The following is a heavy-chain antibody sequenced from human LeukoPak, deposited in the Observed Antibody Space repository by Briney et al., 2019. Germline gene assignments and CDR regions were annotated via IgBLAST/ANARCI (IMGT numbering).Heavy chain of an antibody. CDR2: FDPEDGET. Sequence: ASVKVSCKVSGYTLTELSMHWVRQAPGKGLEWMGGFDPEDGETIYAQKFQGRVTMTEDTSTDTAYMELSSLRSEDTAVYYCATDLSVGDYLRFDPWGQGTLVTVSS. V-gene: IGHV1-24*01. D-gene: IGHD4-17*01. CDR3: ATDLSVGDYLRFDP. J-gene: IGHJ5*02. CDR1: GYTLTELS.